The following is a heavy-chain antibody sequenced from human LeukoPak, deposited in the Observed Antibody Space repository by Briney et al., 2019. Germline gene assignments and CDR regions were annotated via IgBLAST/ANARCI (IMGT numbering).Heavy chain of an antibody. CDR3: ARDHVGKWELLWRGSGY. CDR1: GYTFTGYY. D-gene: IGHD1-26*01. Sequence: ASVKVSCKTSGYTFTGYYIQWVRQAPGQGLEWMGWINPDSGVPNYAQHFQGRVTMTTDTSISTAYMELSRLRSDDTAVYYCARDHVGKWELLWRGSGYWGQGTLVTVSS. J-gene: IGHJ4*02. V-gene: IGHV1-2*02. CDR2: INPDSGVP.